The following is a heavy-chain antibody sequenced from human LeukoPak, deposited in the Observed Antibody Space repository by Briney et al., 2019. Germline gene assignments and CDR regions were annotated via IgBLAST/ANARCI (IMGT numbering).Heavy chain of an antibody. CDR1: GFTFSNAW. J-gene: IGHJ4*02. CDR2: IKSKTDGGTT. D-gene: IGHD3-22*01. V-gene: IGHV3-15*01. CDR3: TTGPQYYYDSSGYYG. Sequence: PGGSLRLSCAASGFTFSNAWMSWVRQAPGKGLEWVGRIKSKTDGGTTDYAAPVKGRFNISRDDSKNTLYLQMNSLKTEVTAVYYCTTGPQYYYDSSGYYGWGQGTLVTVSS.